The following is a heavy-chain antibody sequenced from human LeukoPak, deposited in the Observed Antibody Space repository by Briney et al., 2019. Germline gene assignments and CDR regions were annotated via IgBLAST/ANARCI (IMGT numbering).Heavy chain of an antibody. J-gene: IGHJ4*02. V-gene: IGHV3-30*04. CDR1: GFTFSSYA. Sequence: GGSLRLSCAASGFTFSSYAMHWVRQAPGKGLEWVAVISYDGSNKYYADSVKGRFTISRDNSKNTLYLQMNSLRAEDTAVYYCARLRYSSSWLEFDYWGQGTLVTVSS. D-gene: IGHD6-13*01. CDR3: ARLRYSSSWLEFDY. CDR2: ISYDGSNK.